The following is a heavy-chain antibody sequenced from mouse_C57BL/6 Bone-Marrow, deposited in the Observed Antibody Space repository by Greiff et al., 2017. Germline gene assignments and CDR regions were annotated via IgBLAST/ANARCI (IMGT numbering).Heavy chain of an antibody. CDR3: ASYYYGSSYDEY. J-gene: IGHJ2*01. Sequence: QVQLQQSGAELVRPGSSVKLSCKASGYTFTSYWMHWVKQRPIQGLEWIGNIDPSDSETHYNQKFKDKATLTVDKSSSTAYMQLSSLTSEDSAVYYCASYYYGSSYDEYWGQGTTLTVSS. CDR2: IDPSDSET. V-gene: IGHV1-52*01. D-gene: IGHD1-1*01. CDR1: GYTFTSYW.